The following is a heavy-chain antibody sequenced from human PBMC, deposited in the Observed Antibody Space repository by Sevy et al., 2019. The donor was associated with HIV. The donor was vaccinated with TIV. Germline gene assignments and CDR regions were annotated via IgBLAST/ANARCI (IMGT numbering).Heavy chain of an antibody. CDR2: ISTYGSTI. D-gene: IGHD3-3*01. CDR1: GFSFSDYY. J-gene: IGHJ6*02. V-gene: IGHV3-11*01. CDR3: ARVGLRFLEWLPHYGMDV. Sequence: GGSLRLSCAASGFSFSDYYMTRIRQAPGKGLEWVSYISTYGSTIYYADSVKGRFTISRDNARNSLYLQMNSLRAEDTAVYYCARVGLRFLEWLPHYGMDVWGQGTTVTVSS.